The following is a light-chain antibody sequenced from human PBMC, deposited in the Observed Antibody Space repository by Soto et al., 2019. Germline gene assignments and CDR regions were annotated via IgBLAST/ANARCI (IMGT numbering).Light chain of an antibody. V-gene: IGLV3-1*01. Sequence: SYELTQPPSVSVSPGQTASITCSGDKLGDKYACWYQQKPDQSPVLVIYQDSKRPSGIPERFSGSNSGNTVTLTISGTQAMDEADYYCQAWDSSTAVFGTGTKLTVL. CDR3: QAWDSSTAV. J-gene: IGLJ1*01. CDR2: QDS. CDR1: KLGDKY.